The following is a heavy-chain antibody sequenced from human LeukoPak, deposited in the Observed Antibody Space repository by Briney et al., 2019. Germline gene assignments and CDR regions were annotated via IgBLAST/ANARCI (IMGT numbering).Heavy chain of an antibody. CDR2: VYYTGGT. CDR3: ARGVEWLFAFDI. V-gene: IGHV4-39*07. D-gene: IGHD3-3*01. J-gene: IGHJ3*02. Sequence: SETLSLTCSVSGDSITSSSYYWAWIRQSPEKGLEWIGSVYYTGGTSYSPSLKSRVTISVDTSKNQFSLRLSSVTAADTAVYYCARGVEWLFAFDIWGQGTMVTVSS. CDR1: GDSITSSSYY.